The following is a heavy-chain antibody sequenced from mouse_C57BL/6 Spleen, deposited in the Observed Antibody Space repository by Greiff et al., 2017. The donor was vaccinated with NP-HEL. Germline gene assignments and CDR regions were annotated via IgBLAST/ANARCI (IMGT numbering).Heavy chain of an antibody. CDR3: ASHYYGSSELFAY. Sequence: EVQGVESGGGLVKPGGSLKLSCAASGFTFSDYGMHWVRQAPEKGLEWVAYISSGSSTIYYADTVKGRFTISRDNAKNTLFLQMTSLRSEDTAMYYCASHYYGSSELFAYWGQGTLVTVSA. V-gene: IGHV5-17*01. J-gene: IGHJ3*01. CDR2: ISSGSSTI. D-gene: IGHD1-1*01. CDR1: GFTFSDYG.